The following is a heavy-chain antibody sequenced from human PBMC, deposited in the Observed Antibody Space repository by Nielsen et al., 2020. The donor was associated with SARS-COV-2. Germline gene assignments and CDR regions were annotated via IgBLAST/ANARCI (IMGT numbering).Heavy chain of an antibody. Sequence: SVNVSCKPSGYNFMSYPMHWVRQAPGQRLDWLGWINVGTAKTEYSQQFQGRVTITRDTPATTVYMQLSSLSSEDTAVYYCARLLDSRVYATFDYWGQGTLVTVSS. CDR2: INVGTAKT. CDR1: GYNFMSYP. D-gene: IGHD3/OR15-3a*01. V-gene: IGHV1-3*01. J-gene: IGHJ4*02. CDR3: ARLLDSRVYATFDY.